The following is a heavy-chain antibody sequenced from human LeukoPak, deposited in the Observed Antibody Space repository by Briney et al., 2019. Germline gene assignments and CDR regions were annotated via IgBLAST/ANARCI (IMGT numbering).Heavy chain of an antibody. V-gene: IGHV3-74*01. D-gene: IGHD2-15*01. Sequence: GGSLRLSCAASGFTFSSYWMHWVSHAPGKGLVWVSRINSDGSSTSYADSVKGRFTISRDNAKNTLYLQMNSLRAEDTAVYYCARRLVVAPTPYYYYGMDVWGQGTTVTVSS. CDR3: ARRLVVAPTPYYYYGMDV. J-gene: IGHJ6*02. CDR1: GFTFSSYW. CDR2: INSDGSST.